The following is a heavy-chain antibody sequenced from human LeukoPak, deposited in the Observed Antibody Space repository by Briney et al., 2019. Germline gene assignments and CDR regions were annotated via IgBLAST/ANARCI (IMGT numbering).Heavy chain of an antibody. J-gene: IGHJ3*02. CDR1: GFTFSDYY. CDR3: AKDTPLYSGSYFVDAFDI. CDR2: ISSSGGTI. V-gene: IGHV3-11*04. D-gene: IGHD1-26*01. Sequence: PGGSLRLSCAASGFTFSDYYMSWIRQAPGEGLEWVSYISSSGGTIYYADSVKGRFTISRDNSKNTLYLQMNSLRAEDTAVYYCAKDTPLYSGSYFVDAFDIWGQGTMVTVSS.